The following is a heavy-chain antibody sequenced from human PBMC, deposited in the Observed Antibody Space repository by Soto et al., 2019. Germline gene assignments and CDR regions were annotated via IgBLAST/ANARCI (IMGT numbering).Heavy chain of an antibody. CDR2: IHYSGTT. D-gene: IGHD2-15*01. CDR3: ARGGGNGDAFDI. V-gene: IGHV4-28*01. Sequence: QVQLQESGPGLVKPSDTLSLTCAVSGYSISSSHWWGWFRQSPGMGLEWIAYIHYSGTTYSNPSLQSRVTMSLDTSKNQFSLKLSSVTAVDAAVYYCARGGGNGDAFDIWGQGTVVTVSS. CDR1: GYSISSSHW. J-gene: IGHJ3*02.